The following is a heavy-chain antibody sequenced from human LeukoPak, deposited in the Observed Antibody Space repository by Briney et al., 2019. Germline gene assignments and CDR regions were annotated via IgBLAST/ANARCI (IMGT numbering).Heavy chain of an antibody. CDR3: SRGPRFDP. V-gene: IGHV1-8*01. J-gene: IGHJ5*02. Sequence: ASVKVSCKTSGYSFNIYEINWVRQATGQGLEWMGWVNPNSGDTDYAQKFQGRLTMTRNTSISTAYMELSGLRLEDTAVYYCSRGPRFDPWGQGTQVTVSS. CDR2: VNPNSGDT. CDR1: GYSFNIYE.